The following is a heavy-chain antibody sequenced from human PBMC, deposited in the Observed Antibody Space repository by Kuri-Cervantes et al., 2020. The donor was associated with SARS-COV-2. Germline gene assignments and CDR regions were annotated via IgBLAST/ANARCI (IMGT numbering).Heavy chain of an antibody. CDR3: AKDRTWELLDGDAFDI. J-gene: IGHJ3*02. D-gene: IGHD1-26*01. Sequence: GGSLRLSCAASGFTFSSYEMNWVRQAPGKGLEWVSYISSSGSTIYYADSVKGRFTISRDNSKNTLYLQMNSLRAEDTAVYYCAKDRTWELLDGDAFDIWGQGTMVTVSS. CDR2: ISSSGSTI. CDR1: GFTFSSYE. V-gene: IGHV3-48*03.